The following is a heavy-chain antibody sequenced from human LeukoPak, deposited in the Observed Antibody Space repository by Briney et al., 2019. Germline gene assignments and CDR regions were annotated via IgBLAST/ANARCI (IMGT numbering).Heavy chain of an antibody. D-gene: IGHD2-21*02. J-gene: IGHJ4*02. CDR2: ISYDGSNK. Sequence: GRSLRLSCAASGFTFSSYGMHWVRQAPGKGLEWVAVISYDGSNKYHADSVKGRFTISRDNSKNTLYLQMNSLRAEDTAVYYCAKEHIVVVTAIGVDYWGQGTLVTVSS. CDR1: GFTFSSYG. V-gene: IGHV3-30*18. CDR3: AKEHIVVVTAIGVDY.